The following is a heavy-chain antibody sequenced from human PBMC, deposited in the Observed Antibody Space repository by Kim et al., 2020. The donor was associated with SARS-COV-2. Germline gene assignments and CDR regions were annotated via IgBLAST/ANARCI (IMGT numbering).Heavy chain of an antibody. CDR3: ARDRAIVGATFPDY. J-gene: IGHJ4*02. V-gene: IGHV1-2*06. Sequence: ASVKVSCKASGYTFTGYYMHWVRQAPGQGLEWMGRINPNSGGTNYAQKFQGRVTMTRDTSISTAYMELSRLRSDDTAVYYCARDRAIVGATFPDYWGQGTLVTVSS. CDR1: GYTFTGYY. CDR2: INPNSGGT. D-gene: IGHD1-26*01.